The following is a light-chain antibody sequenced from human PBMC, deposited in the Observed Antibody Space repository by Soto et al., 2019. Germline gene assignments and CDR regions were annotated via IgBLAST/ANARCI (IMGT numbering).Light chain of an antibody. CDR1: EGINIY. CDR2: GAT. V-gene: IGKV1-16*01. CDR3: QQYQRYPPS. Sequence: IQMTQSPPALSASVGDRGTILCLASEGINIYLAWFQQKPGKAPKPLIYGATSLQRGVPSRFSGSGGDTDFSLTISSLQPEDIATYYCQQYQRYPPSFGGGTKVDIK. J-gene: IGKJ4*01.